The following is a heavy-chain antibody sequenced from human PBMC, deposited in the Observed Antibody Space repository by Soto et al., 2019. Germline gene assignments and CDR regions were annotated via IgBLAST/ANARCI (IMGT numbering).Heavy chain of an antibody. CDR1: GGTLSSYA. CDR3: ASDYGDYDLDAFDI. Sequence: QVQLVQSGAEVKKPGSSVKVSCKASGGTLSSYAISWVRQAPGQGLEWMGGIIPIFGTANYAQKFQGRVTIAADGSTSTAYVELSSLRSEDRAVYYCASDYGDYDLDAFDIWGQGTMVTVAS. CDR2: IIPIFGTA. V-gene: IGHV1-69*01. D-gene: IGHD4-17*01. J-gene: IGHJ3*02.